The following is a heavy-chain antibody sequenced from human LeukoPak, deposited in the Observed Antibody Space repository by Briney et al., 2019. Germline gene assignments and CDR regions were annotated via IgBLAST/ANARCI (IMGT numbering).Heavy chain of an antibody. Sequence: ASVKVSCKTSGYTFTSLDINWVRQATGQGLEWMGWINPNSGNRGYAQQFQGRVTITRDTSIKTAYMELTNLRSEDTAVYCCARVDGSPDYWGQGTLVTVSS. CDR1: GYTFTSLD. J-gene: IGHJ4*02. CDR2: INPNSGNR. V-gene: IGHV1-8*03. CDR3: ARVDGSPDY. D-gene: IGHD2-15*01.